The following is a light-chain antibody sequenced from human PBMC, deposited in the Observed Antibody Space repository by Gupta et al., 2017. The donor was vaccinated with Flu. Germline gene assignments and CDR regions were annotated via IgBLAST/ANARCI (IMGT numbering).Light chain of an antibody. V-gene: IGKV1-33*01. CDR1: QDISNF. Sequence: DIQMTQAPSSLSASIGDTVTITCQASQDISNFLNWYQQKPGKAPKLLIYDASNLETGVPPNFSGSGSGTDFSFTIRSLQPEDFATYYCQQYAYLPFTFGPGTRVELK. J-gene: IGKJ3*01. CDR2: DAS. CDR3: QQYAYLPFT.